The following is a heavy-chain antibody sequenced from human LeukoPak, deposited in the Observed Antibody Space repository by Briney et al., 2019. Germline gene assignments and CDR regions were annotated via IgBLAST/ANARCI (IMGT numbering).Heavy chain of an antibody. CDR2: ISSSSSYI. Sequence: GGSLRLSCAASGFTFSSSSMSWVRQAPGKGLEWVSSISSSSSYIYYAGSVKGRFTISRDNAKNSLYLQMNSLRAEDTAVYYCARRLTGHVDYWGQGTLVTVSS. CDR1: GFTFSSSS. CDR3: ARRLTGHVDY. J-gene: IGHJ4*02. V-gene: IGHV3-21*01. D-gene: IGHD3-10*01.